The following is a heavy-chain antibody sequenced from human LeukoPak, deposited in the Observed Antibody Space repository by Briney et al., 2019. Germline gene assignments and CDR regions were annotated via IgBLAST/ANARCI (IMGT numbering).Heavy chain of an antibody. CDR2: TYYRSKWYN. Sequence: SQTLSLTCAVSGDSVSSNSAAWNWIRQSPSRGLEWLGRTYYRSKWYNDYAVSVKSRITINPDTSKNQFSLQLNSVTPENTAVYYCARSEGMVSGLRFDYWGQGTLVTVSS. CDR1: GDSVSSNSAA. J-gene: IGHJ4*02. D-gene: IGHD3-10*01. CDR3: ARSEGMVSGLRFDY. V-gene: IGHV6-1*01.